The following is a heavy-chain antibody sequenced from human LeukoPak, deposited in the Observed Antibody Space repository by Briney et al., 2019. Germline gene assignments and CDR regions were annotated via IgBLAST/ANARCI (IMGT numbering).Heavy chain of an antibody. D-gene: IGHD5-12*01. V-gene: IGHV3-7*01. Sequence: GGSLRLSCAASGFTFSNYWMSWVRQAPGKGLEWVAKIEQDGSEKYYVDSVKGRFTISRDNAKNSLYLQMNSLRAEDTAVYYCAKCGYDLDYYYYYGMDVWGQGTTVTVSS. CDR1: GFTFSNYW. CDR2: IEQDGSEK. CDR3: AKCGYDLDYYYYYGMDV. J-gene: IGHJ6*02.